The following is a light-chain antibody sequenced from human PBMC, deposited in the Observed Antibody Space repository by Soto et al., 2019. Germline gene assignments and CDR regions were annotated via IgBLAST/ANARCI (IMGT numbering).Light chain of an antibody. CDR1: QSVSSN. V-gene: IGKV3-15*01. Sequence: EIVMTQSPATLSVSPGERATLSCRASQSVSSNLAWYQQNPGQAPRLLIYGASTRATGIPARFSGSGSGTEFTLTISSLQSEDFAVYYCQQYNNWPPFTWTFGQGTKV. CDR3: QQYNNWPPFTWT. J-gene: IGKJ1*01. CDR2: GAS.